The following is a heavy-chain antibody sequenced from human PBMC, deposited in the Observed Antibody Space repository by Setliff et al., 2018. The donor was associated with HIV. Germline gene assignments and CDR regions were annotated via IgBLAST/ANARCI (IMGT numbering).Heavy chain of an antibody. CDR2: INADGSST. CDR1: GFTFSSYW. CDR3: ARGPRHYNYMDL. Sequence: LRLSCVASGFTFSSYWMHWVRQVPGKGLVWVSRINADGSSTTYADSVKGPFTISRDNAKNTLYLQMNSLTADDTAVYYCARGPRHYNYMDLWGKGTTVTVSS. J-gene: IGHJ6*03. V-gene: IGHV3-74*01.